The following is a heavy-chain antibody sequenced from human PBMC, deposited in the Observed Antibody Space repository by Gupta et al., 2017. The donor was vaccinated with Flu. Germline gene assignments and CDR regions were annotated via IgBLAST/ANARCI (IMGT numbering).Heavy chain of an antibody. V-gene: IGHV3-9*01. Sequence: EVQLVESGGGLVQPGRSLRLSCAASGFTFDDYAIHLVRQAPGKGLEWVSGISWNSGSIGYADSVKGRFTISRDNAKNSLYLQMNSLRAEDTALYYCAKSRLIVVVPAAIQGYYYYGMDVWGQGTTVTVSS. CDR3: AKSRLIVVVPAAIQGYYYYGMDV. J-gene: IGHJ6*02. D-gene: IGHD2-2*01. CDR1: GFTFDDYA. CDR2: ISWNSGSI.